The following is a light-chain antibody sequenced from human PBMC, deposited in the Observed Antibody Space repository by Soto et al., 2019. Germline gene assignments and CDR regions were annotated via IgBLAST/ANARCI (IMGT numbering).Light chain of an antibody. V-gene: IGKV1-17*01. J-gene: IGKJ2*01. CDR3: LQHTTYPYT. CDR1: QVIRN. Sequence: DIQMTQSPFSLSASVGDRVIITCRASQVIRNLRWFQQKPWEAPKRLIYATYNLESGVPSRFSGSGSGTEFTLIISSLQPEDFSTYFGLQHTTYPYTFGQGPKLDIK. CDR2: ATY.